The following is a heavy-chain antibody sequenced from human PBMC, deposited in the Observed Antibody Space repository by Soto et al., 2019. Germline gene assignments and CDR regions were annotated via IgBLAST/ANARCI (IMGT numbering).Heavy chain of an antibody. CDR2: IVVGSGNT. Sequence: XSVKVSCKASGFTFTSSALQWVRQARGQRLEWIGWIVVGSGNTNYAQKFQERVTITRDMSTSTAYMELSSLRSEDTAVYYCAAVTYYDFWSGFYGMDVWGQGTTVTGSS. J-gene: IGHJ6*02. CDR1: GFTFTSSA. CDR3: AAVTYYDFWSGFYGMDV. V-gene: IGHV1-58*01. D-gene: IGHD3-3*01.